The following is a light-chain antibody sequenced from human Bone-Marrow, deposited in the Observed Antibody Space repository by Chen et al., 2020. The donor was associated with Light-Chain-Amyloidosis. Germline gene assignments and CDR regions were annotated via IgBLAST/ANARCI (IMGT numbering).Light chain of an antibody. J-gene: IGLJ3*02. CDR3: QVWDRSSDRPV. V-gene: IGLV3-21*02. CDR2: DDS. Sequence: SYVLPQPSSVSVAPGQTAKIACGGNNIGSTSVHWYQQTPGQAPLLVVYDDSDRPSGIPERLAGSNSGNTATLTSSRVEAGDEADYYCQVWDRSSDRPVFGGGTKLTVL. CDR1: NIGSTS.